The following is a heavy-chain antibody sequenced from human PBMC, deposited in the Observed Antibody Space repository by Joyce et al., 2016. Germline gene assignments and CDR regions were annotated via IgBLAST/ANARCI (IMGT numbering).Heavy chain of an antibody. D-gene: IGHD3-10*01. Sequence: EVQLLESGGGLVQPGGSLRVSCAASGVTFSNYWMAWVRQAPGKGLEWVANIRPDGCERYYLDSVKGRFTISRDITKNSLYLQMNSLGAEDTALYYCARVANYDGSGSYYYYGMDAWGQGTAVTVSS. CDR3: ARVANYDGSGSYYYYGMDA. V-gene: IGHV3-7*01. CDR1: GVTFSNYW. J-gene: IGHJ6*02. CDR2: IRPDGCER.